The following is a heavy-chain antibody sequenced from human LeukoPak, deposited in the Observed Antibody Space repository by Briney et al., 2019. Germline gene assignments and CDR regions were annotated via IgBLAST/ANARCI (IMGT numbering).Heavy chain of an antibody. Sequence: GGSLRLSCAASGFTFSSYAMHWVRQAPGKGLEWVAVISYDGSNKYYADSVKGRFTISRDNSKNTLYLQMNILRAEDTAVYYCARDRDSRVYYYPYWGPGTLVTVSS. CDR2: ISYDGSNK. V-gene: IGHV3-30-3*01. D-gene: IGHD3-22*01. CDR1: GFTFSSYA. J-gene: IGHJ4*02. CDR3: ARDRDSRVYYYPY.